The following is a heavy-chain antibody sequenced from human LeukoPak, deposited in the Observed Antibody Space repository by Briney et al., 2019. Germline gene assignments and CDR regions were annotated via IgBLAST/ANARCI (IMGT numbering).Heavy chain of an antibody. D-gene: IGHD3-16*01. V-gene: IGHV3-23*01. Sequence: PGGSLRLSCVASRITFRHHAMSWVRQSPGKGLEWVSSIFDSGAPSYYADSVKGRFTISRDNSRNTFYLQMENPRAEDSATYYCTKAVGGGRDAYDVWGQGTRVIVSS. CDR1: RITFRHHA. J-gene: IGHJ3*01. CDR3: TKAVGGGRDAYDV. CDR2: IFDSGAPS.